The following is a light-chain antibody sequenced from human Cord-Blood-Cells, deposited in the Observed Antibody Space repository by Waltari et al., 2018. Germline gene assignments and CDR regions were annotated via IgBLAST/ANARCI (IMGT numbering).Light chain of an antibody. Sequence: QSALTPPASVSGSPGQSITISCTGTSSDVGSYNLVSWYQQHPGKAPKRMIYEGSKRPSGVSNRFSGSKSGNTASLTISGLQAEDEADYYCCSYAGSSTFVFGGGTKLTVL. CDR3: CSYAGSSTFV. J-gene: IGLJ2*01. V-gene: IGLV2-23*01. CDR2: EGS. CDR1: SSDVGSYNL.